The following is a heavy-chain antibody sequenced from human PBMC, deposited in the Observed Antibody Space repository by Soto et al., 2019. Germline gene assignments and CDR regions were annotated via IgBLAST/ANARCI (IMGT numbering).Heavy chain of an antibody. CDR2: SNPEETTI. Sequence: DVQLVESGGGLVQPGGSLRLSCEASGFTFSTYWMHWVRQAPGKGLVWVSRSNPEETTITYADSVKGRFTISRDNAKNTLYLQMNSLRVDDTAVYFCTSDTFGARDSWGQGTLVTVSS. D-gene: IGHD2-15*01. V-gene: IGHV3-74*03. CDR1: GFTFSTYW. J-gene: IGHJ4*02. CDR3: TSDTFGARDS.